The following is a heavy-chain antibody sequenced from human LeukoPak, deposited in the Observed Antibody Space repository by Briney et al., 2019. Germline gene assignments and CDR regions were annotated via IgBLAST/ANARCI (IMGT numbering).Heavy chain of an antibody. CDR1: GGSMSSESYY. V-gene: IGHV4-39*01. Sequence: SETLSLTCTVSGGSMSSESYYWAWIRQPPGKGLEWIGSIYYSGSTYYNPSLKSRVTISEDTSKNQFSLKLSSVNAADTAVYYCARPISQAFDVWGQGTMV. J-gene: IGHJ3*01. CDR3: ARPISQAFDV. D-gene: IGHD3-3*02. CDR2: IYYSGST.